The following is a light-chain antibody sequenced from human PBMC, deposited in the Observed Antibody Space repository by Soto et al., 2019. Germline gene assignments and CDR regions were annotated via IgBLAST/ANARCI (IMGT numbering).Light chain of an antibody. CDR2: DVS. Sequence: QSALTQPASVSGSPGQSITISCTGTCSDVGGYNYVSWYQQHPGKAPKLMIYDVSNRPSGVSNRFSGSKSGNTASLTISGLQAEDEADYYCSSYTSSSTLAVFGGGTQLTVL. CDR3: SSYTSSSTLAV. V-gene: IGLV2-14*01. CDR1: CSDVGGYNY. J-gene: IGLJ7*01.